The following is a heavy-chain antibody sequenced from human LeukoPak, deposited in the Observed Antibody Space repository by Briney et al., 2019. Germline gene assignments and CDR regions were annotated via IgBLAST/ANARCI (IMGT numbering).Heavy chain of an antibody. V-gene: IGHV4-30-4*01. J-gene: IGHJ3*02. Sequence: SQTLSLTCTVSGGSISSGDYYWSWIRQPPGKGLEWIGYIYYSGSTYYNPSLKSRVTISVDTSKNQFSLKLSSVTAADTAVYYCARGRNSRGSAFDIWGQGTMVTVSS. CDR1: GGSISSGDYY. CDR3: ARGRNSRGSAFDI. CDR2: IYYSGST. D-gene: IGHD3-16*01.